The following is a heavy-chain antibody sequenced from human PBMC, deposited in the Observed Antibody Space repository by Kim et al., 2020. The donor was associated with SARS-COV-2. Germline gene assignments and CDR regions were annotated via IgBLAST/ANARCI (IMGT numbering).Heavy chain of an antibody. J-gene: IGHJ1*01. Sequence: SETLSLTCAVSGGSFSGYYWSWIRQPPGKGLEWIGEINHSGSTNYNPSLKSRVTITVDTSKNQFSLKLSSVTAADTAVYYCARGLGYSSSCNWGRGSLV. CDR1: GGSFSGYY. CDR3: ARGLGYSSSCN. D-gene: IGHD6-13*01. CDR2: INHSGST. V-gene: IGHV4-34*01.